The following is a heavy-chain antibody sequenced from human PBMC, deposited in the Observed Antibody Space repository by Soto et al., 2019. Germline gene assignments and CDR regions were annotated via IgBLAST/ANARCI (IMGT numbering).Heavy chain of an antibody. V-gene: IGHV3-21*01. CDR2: ITISGNYI. D-gene: IGHD2-2*01. CDR3: AKVGVVRTTFSWFDL. J-gene: IGHJ5*02. CDR1: GFAFQTYT. Sequence: EVQLVESGGGLLKPGGSLRLSCAASGFAFQTYTMEWLRQPPGKGLEWVSCITISGNYIYYADSVKGRFTISRDNGRNSVYLKLNSMSADDTAVYYCAKVGVVRTTFSWFDLLGEGTLVTISS.